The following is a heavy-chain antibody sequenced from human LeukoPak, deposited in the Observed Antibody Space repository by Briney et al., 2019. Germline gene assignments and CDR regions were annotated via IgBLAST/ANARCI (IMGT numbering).Heavy chain of an antibody. CDR3: ARDDYSWNYYFDY. D-gene: IGHD1-7*01. CDR2: ISSSGFTI. V-gene: IGHV3-11*01. J-gene: IGHJ4*02. CDR1: GFTFSDYY. Sequence: PGGSLRLSCAASGFTFSDYYMSWIRQAPGKGLEWVSYISSSGFTIYYADSVKGRFTISRDNAKNSLYLQMNSLRAEDTAVYYCARDDYSWNYYFDYWGQGTLVTVSS.